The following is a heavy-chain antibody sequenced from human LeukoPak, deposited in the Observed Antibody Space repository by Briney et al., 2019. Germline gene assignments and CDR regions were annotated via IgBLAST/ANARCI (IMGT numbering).Heavy chain of an antibody. V-gene: IGHV3-21*01. Sequence: GGSLRLSCAASGFTFSSYSMNWVRQAPGKGLEWVSSISSSSSYIYYADSVKGRFTISRDNAKNSLYLQMNSLRAEDAAVYYCARAQYSGYDGYFDYWGQGTLVTVSS. J-gene: IGHJ4*02. D-gene: IGHD5-12*01. CDR1: GFTFSSYS. CDR2: ISSSSSYI. CDR3: ARAQYSGYDGYFDY.